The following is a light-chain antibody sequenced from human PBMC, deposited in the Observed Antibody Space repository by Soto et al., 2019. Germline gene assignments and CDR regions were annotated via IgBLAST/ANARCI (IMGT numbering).Light chain of an antibody. J-gene: IGKJ4*01. V-gene: IGKV1-39*01. CDR3: QHGYSTPLT. CDR2: AAS. Sequence: DIQMTQSPSSLSASVGDRVTITCRASQSISTYLHWYQQKPGKAPNILIYAASPLQSGVPSVFSGSGAGTDFTRTISSLQHEDFATAFCQHGYSTPLTFGGGTKVDIK. CDR1: QSISTY.